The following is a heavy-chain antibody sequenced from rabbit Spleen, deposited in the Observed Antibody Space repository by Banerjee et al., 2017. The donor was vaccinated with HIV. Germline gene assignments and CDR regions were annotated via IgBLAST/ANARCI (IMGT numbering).Heavy chain of an antibody. J-gene: IGHJ4*01. D-gene: IGHD2-1*01. CDR1: GFSFGDRDV. CDR3: ARGSATMTMVITGFYFNL. CDR2: IDPIFGIT. V-gene: IGHV1S47*01. Sequence: QEQLVESGGGLVQPEGSLTLTCKASGFSFGDRDVMCWVRQAPGKGLEWIGYIDPIFGITYYANWVNGRFSISRENAQNTVFLQMTSLTAADTATYFCARGSATMTMVITGFYFNLWGPGTLVTVS.